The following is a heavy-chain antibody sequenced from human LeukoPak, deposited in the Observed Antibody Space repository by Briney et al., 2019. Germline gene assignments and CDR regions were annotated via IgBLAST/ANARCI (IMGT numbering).Heavy chain of an antibody. J-gene: IGHJ4*02. CDR2: IYYSGST. CDR1: GGSISSYY. V-gene: IGHV4-59*01. D-gene: IGHD3-22*01. CDR3: ARVEAGSSGTVSH. Sequence: PSETLSLTCTVSGGSISSYYWSWIRQPPGKGLEWIGYIYYSGSTNYNPSLKSRVTISVDTSKNQFSLKLSSVTAADTAVYYCARVEAGSSGTVSHWGQGTLVTVSS.